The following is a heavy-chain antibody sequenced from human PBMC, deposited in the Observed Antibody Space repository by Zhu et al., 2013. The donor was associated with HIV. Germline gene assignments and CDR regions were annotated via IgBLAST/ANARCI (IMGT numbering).Heavy chain of an antibody. CDR2: IIPILGIA. Sequence: QVQLVQSGAEVKKPGSSVKVSCKASGGTFSSYTISWVRQAPGQGLEWMGRIIPILGIANYAQKFQGRVTITADKSTSTAYMELSSLRSEDTAVYYCATGIVVVPAAMGNNWFDPWGQGTLVTVSS. CDR3: ATGIVVVPAAMGNNWFDP. J-gene: IGHJ5*02. D-gene: IGHD2-2*01. V-gene: IGHV1-69*02. CDR1: GGTFSSYT.